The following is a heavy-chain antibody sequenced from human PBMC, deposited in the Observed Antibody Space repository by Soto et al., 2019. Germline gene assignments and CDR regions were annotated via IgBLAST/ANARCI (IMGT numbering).Heavy chain of an antibody. CDR2: IDYSGST. D-gene: IGHD5-18*01. Sequence: QVQLQESGPGLVRPSQTLSLTCTVSGGSISSGDYYWSWIRQPPGKGLEWIGHIDYSGSTYYNPSLQSRVTIAIHTSKNQVSLKLSSMTAADTAVYYCARELTGYRYGPGEVYWCQGTLVTVSS. CDR3: ARELTGYRYGPGEVY. CDR1: GGSISSGDYY. J-gene: IGHJ4*02. V-gene: IGHV4-30-4*01.